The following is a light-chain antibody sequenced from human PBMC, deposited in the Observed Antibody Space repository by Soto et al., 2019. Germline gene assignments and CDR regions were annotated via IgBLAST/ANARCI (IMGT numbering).Light chain of an antibody. Sequence: EILLTQSPGTLSLSPGERSTLSCRAIQSVSSSYLALYQQKPGQAPRLLIYGASSRATGIPDRFSGSGSGTDFTLTISRLEPEDFAVYYCQQYGSSPLTFGGGTRLEI. V-gene: IGKV3-20*01. J-gene: IGKJ5*01. CDR2: GAS. CDR3: QQYGSSPLT. CDR1: QSVSSSY.